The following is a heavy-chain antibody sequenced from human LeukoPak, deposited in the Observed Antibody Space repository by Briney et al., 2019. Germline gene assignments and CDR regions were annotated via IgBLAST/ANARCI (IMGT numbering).Heavy chain of an antibody. CDR2: ITISGSTI. J-gene: IGHJ4*02. CDR3: AKMSGSGYYYYFDY. Sequence: GGSLRVSCAASGFSFTSYEMNWVRQAPGKGLEWVSYITISGSTIYYPDSVKGRFTISRDNAKNSLYLQMNSLRAEDTAVYYCAKMSGSGYYYYFDYWGQGTLVTVSS. D-gene: IGHD3-22*01. CDR1: GFSFTSYE. V-gene: IGHV3-48*03.